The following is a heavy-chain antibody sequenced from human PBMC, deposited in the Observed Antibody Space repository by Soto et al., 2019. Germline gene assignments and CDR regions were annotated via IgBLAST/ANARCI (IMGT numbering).Heavy chain of an antibody. V-gene: IGHV3-7*01. Sequence: GGSLRFSCAASGFTFSSYWMSWVRQAPGKGLEWVANIKQDGSEKYYVDSVKGRFTISRDNAKNSLYLQMNSLRAEDTAVYYCARYYYDSSGYYYYYYYRMDVWGQGTTVTVSS. D-gene: IGHD3-22*01. CDR2: IKQDGSEK. J-gene: IGHJ6*02. CDR1: GFTFSSYW. CDR3: ARYYYDSSGYYYYYYYRMDV.